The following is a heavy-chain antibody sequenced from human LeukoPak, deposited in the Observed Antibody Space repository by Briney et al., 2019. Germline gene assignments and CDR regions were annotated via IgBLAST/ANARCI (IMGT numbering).Heavy chain of an antibody. J-gene: IGHJ4*02. Sequence: SETLSLTCTVSGGSISSSSYYWSWIRQSPGKGLEWVGYIHYTGITYYNPSLKSRVTISLDTSRNEFSLKLSSVTAADTAVYYCARAPYYFQSTGYYFDYWGQGTLVTVSS. CDR1: GGSISSSSYY. V-gene: IGHV4-30-4*01. CDR2: IHYTGIT. CDR3: ARAPYYFQSTGYYFDY. D-gene: IGHD3-22*01.